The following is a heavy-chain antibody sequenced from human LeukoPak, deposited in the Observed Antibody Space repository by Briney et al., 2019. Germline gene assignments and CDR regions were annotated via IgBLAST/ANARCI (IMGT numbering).Heavy chain of an antibody. CDR1: GFTFSTYS. J-gene: IGHJ4*02. D-gene: IGHD3-22*01. CDR2: ISSLGSTI. CDR3: ARGSTYYDSSGQVPFDY. Sequence: GGSLRLSCAASGFTFSTYSMNWVRQAPGKGLEWVSYISSLGSTIYYADSVKGRFTISRDNAKNSLYLQMNSLRAEDTAVYYCARGSTYYDSSGQVPFDYWGQGTLVTVSS. V-gene: IGHV3-48*01.